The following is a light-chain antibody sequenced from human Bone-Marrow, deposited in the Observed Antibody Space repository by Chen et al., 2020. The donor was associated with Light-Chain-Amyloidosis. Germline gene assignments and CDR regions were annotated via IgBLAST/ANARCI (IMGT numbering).Light chain of an antibody. CDR1: SSNIGTNT. V-gene: IGLV1-44*01. Sequence: QSVLTQPPSASETPGQRVSISCSGGSSNIGTNTVNWYHQLPGTAPQLLIYTDDQRPSGVPDRLSGSKSGTSASLTISGLQSDDEADYYCEAWDDDRDGWVFGGGTKLTVL. CDR2: TDD. J-gene: IGLJ3*02. CDR3: EAWDDDRDGWV.